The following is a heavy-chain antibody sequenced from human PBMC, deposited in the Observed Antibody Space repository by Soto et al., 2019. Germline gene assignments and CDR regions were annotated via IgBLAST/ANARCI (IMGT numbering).Heavy chain of an antibody. V-gene: IGHV1-18*01. CDR2: ISAYNANT. D-gene: IGHD4-4*01. CDR3: AREVALVTPFDY. CDR1: GYTFSSHG. J-gene: IGHJ4*02. Sequence: QVQLVQSGAEVKKPGASVKVSCKASGYTFSSHGISCVRQAPGQGLEWMGWISAYNANTNYAQKLQGRVTMTTDTSTSTAYMELRSLRSDDTAVYFCAREVALVTPFDYWGQGTLVTVSS.